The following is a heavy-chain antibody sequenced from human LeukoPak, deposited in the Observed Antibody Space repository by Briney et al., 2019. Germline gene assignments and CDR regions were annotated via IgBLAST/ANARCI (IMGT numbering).Heavy chain of an antibody. CDR2: ISYDGSNK. V-gene: IGHV3-30-3*01. CDR3: ARYPAAVITIVTVFCFDY. J-gene: IGHJ4*02. Sequence: GGSLRLSCAASGFTFSSYAMHWVRQAPGKGLEWVAVISYDGSNKYYADSVKGRFTISRDNSKNTLYLQMNSLRAEDTAVYYCARYPAAVITIVTVFCFDYWGQGTLVTVSS. D-gene: IGHD3-22*01. CDR1: GFTFSSYA.